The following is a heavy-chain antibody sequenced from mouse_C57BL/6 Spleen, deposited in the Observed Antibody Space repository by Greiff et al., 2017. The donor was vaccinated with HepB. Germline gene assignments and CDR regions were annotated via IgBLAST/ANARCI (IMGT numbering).Heavy chain of an antibody. CDR1: GYSITSGYY. D-gene: IGHD2-13*01. CDR3: ARGDDSLYAMDY. Sequence: VQLQESGPGLVKPSQSLSLTCSVTGYSITSGYYWNWIRQFPGNKLEWMGYISYDGSNNYNPSLKNRISITRDTSKNQFFLKLNSVTTEDTATYYCARGDDSLYAMDYWGQGTSVTVSS. J-gene: IGHJ4*01. V-gene: IGHV3-6*01. CDR2: ISYDGSN.